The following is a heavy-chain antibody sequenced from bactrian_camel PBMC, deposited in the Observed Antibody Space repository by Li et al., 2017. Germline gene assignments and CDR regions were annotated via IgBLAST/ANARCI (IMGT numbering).Heavy chain of an antibody. D-gene: IGHD4*01. CDR1: GYTYRFYC. CDR3: AATLGMVRGFHVCHDESDYVD. CDR2: IDNFGRT. V-gene: IGHV3S53*01. J-gene: IGHJ4*01. Sequence: HVQLVESGGDSVQAGGSLRLSCATSGYTYRFYCMTWFRQAPGKEREPVATIDNFGRTSYADSVNGRFTISQDKSLSTVYLQMNNRKIEDTGVYYCAATLGMVRGFHVCHDESDYVDWGQGTQVTVS.